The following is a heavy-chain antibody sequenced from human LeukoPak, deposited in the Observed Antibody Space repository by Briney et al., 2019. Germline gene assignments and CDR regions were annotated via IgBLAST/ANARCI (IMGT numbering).Heavy chain of an antibody. CDR1: GFTFSSYS. D-gene: IGHD3-10*01. CDR3: ARVGLAGQTSGRIYNWFDP. CDR2: ISSSSSYI. V-gene: IGHV3-21*01. J-gene: IGHJ5*02. Sequence: GGSLRLSCAASGFTFSSYSMNWVRQAPGKGLEWVSSISSSSSYIYYADSVKGRFTISRDNAKNSLYLQMNSLRAEDTAVYYCARVGLAGQTSGRIYNWFDPWGQGTLVTVSS.